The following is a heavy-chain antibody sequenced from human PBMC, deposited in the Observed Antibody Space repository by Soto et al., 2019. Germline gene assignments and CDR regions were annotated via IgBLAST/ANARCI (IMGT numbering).Heavy chain of an antibody. J-gene: IGHJ6*02. D-gene: IGHD3-10*01. CDR2: ISSSSSYT. Sequence: LRLSCAASGFTFSDYYMSWIRQAPGKGLEWVSYISSSSSYTNYADSVKGRFTISRDNAKNSLYLQMNSLRAEDTAVYYCARDINRLSELNYGMDVWGQGTTVTVSS. CDR1: GFTFSDYY. V-gene: IGHV3-11*06. CDR3: ARDINRLSELNYGMDV.